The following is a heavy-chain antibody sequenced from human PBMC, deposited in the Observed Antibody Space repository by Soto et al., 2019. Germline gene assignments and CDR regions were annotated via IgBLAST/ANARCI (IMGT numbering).Heavy chain of an antibody. D-gene: IGHD6-6*01. J-gene: IGHJ5*02. CDR2: IHPGDSDT. V-gene: IGHV5-51*01. Sequence: PGESLKISCEGSGYSFISYWIGWVRQMPGKGPEWMGIIHPGDSDTRYSPSFQGQVTISADKSINTAYLQWSSLKPSDTAVYYCARHLGYSSSSLKGWFDPWGQGTLVTVSS. CDR1: GYSFISYW. CDR3: ARHLGYSSSSLKGWFDP.